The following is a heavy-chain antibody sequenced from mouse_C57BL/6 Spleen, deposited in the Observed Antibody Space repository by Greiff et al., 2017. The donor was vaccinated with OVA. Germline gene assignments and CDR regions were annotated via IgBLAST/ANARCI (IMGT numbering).Heavy chain of an antibody. CDR3: ARSEATMVTCMDY. Sequence: QVQLQQSGPELVKPGASVKLSCKASGYTFTSYDINWVKQRPGQGLEWIGWIYPRDGSTKYNEKFKGKATLTVDTSSSTAYMRLHSLTSEDSAVYVCARSEATMVTCMDYWGQGTSVTVSS. J-gene: IGHJ4*01. CDR2: IYPRDGST. CDR1: GYTFTSYD. V-gene: IGHV1-85*01. D-gene: IGHD2-1*01.